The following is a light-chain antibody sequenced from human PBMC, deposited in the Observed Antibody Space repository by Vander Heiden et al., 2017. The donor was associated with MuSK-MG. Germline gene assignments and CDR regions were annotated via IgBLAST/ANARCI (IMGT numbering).Light chain of an antibody. J-gene: IGKJ4*01. CDR3: QQRSNWPPFT. CDR1: QSVSSY. V-gene: IGKV3-11*01. CDR2: DAS. Sequence: DIVLTQSPATLSLSPGEGATLSCRASQSVSSYLAWYQQKPGQAPRLLIYDASNRATGIPARFSGSGSGTDFTLTISSLEPEDFAVYYCQQRSNWPPFTFGGGTKVEIK.